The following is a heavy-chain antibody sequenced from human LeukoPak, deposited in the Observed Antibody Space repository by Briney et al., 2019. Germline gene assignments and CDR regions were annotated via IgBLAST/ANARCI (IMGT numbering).Heavy chain of an antibody. CDR1: GGSFSGYY. V-gene: IGHV4-34*01. J-gene: IGHJ6*03. Sequence: SSETLSLTCAVYGGSFSGYYWSWIRQPPGKGLEWIGEINHSGSTNYNPSLKSRVTISVDTSKNQFSLKLSSVTAADTAVYYCARESYGPGGYYYYMDVWGKGTTVTISS. D-gene: IGHD1-26*01. CDR3: ARESYGPGGYYYYMDV. CDR2: INHSGST.